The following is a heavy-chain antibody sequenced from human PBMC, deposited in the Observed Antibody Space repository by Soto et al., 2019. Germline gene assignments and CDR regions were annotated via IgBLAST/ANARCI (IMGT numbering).Heavy chain of an antibody. Sequence: PSETLSLTCSIYSGSFNAYSLTWIRQPPGKGLEWIGEIDHSGSTTYNPSLKSRITMSVDTSKNQFSLNVSSMTAADTAVYYCARGLRYSGMDVWGQGTTVTVSS. CDR2: IDHSGST. CDR1: SGSFNAYS. J-gene: IGHJ6*02. V-gene: IGHV4-34*01. CDR3: ARGLRYSGMDV.